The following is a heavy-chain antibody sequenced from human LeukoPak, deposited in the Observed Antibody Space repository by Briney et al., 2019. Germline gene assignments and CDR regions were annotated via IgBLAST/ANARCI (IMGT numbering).Heavy chain of an antibody. CDR1: GFTFSSYG. D-gene: IGHD2-15*01. V-gene: IGHV3-30*18. CDR3: AKSEGYCGGGACFNFDY. J-gene: IGHJ4*02. CDR2: ISYDGSNK. Sequence: GGSLRLSCAASGFTFSSYGMHWVRQAPGKGLGWVAVISYDGSNKYYADSVKGRFTIARDNSKNTLYLHMNSLRAEDTAVYYCAKSEGYCGGGACFNFDYWGQGTLVTVSS.